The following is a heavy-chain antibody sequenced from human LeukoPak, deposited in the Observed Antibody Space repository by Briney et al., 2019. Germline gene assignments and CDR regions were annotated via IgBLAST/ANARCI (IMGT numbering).Heavy chain of an antibody. D-gene: IGHD6-13*01. Sequence: PGGSLRLSCVGSGFIFNSYAMTWVRQAPGKGLEWLSGVSGSGGSTFCADSVKGRFTISRDNSQNTLYLQLNSLRADDTAIHYCAKGPHASTWNNWFDPWGQGTLVTVSS. V-gene: IGHV3-23*01. J-gene: IGHJ5*02. CDR2: VSGSGGST. CDR1: GFIFNSYA. CDR3: AKGPHASTWNNWFDP.